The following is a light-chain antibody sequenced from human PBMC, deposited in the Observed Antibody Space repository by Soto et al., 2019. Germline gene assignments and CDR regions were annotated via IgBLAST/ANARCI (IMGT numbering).Light chain of an antibody. CDR1: SSDIGAYNF. V-gene: IGLV2-14*01. J-gene: IGLJ1*01. CDR2: EVS. Sequence: QSVLTQPASVSGSPGQSITISCTGTSSDIGAYNFVSWYQQHPGKAPKLMIYEVSNRPSGLSNRFSGSKSGNMASLTISGLQAEDEADYYCSSFTSGSTLFGTGTKLTVL. CDR3: SSFTSGSTL.